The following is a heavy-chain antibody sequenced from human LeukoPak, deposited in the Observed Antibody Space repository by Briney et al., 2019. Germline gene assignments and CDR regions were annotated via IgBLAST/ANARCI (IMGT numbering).Heavy chain of an antibody. D-gene: IGHD2-2*01. V-gene: IGHV4-34*01. CDR2: INHSGST. CDR3: ARGDCSSTSCYWSFDP. Sequence: SETLSLTCAVYGGSFSGYYWSWIRQPPGKGLEWIGAINHSGSTNYNPSLKSRVTISVDTSKNQFSLKLSSVTAADTAVYYCARGDCSSTSCYWSFDPWGQGTLVTVSS. J-gene: IGHJ5*02. CDR1: GGSFSGYY.